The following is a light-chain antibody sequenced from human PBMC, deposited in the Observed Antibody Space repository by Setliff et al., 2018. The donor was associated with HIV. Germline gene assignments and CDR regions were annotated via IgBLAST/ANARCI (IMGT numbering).Light chain of an antibody. J-gene: IGLJ1*01. CDR3: SSYTSSSAPYV. V-gene: IGLV2-14*03. Sequence: SVLTQPASVSGSPGQSITVSCTGTSSDVGGYNFVSWYQQHPGKAPKLMIYDVIKRPSGVSHRFSGSKSGNTASLTISGLQAEDEADYYCSSYTSSSAPYVFGTGTKVTVL. CDR1: SSDVGGYNF. CDR2: DVI.